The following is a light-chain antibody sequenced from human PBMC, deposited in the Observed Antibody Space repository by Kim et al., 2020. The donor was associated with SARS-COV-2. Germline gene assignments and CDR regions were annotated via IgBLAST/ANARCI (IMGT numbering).Light chain of an antibody. CDR1: QGFFTY. Sequence: SASGGYRVTITWRARQGFFTYLNCYQQKPGTDPKLLISSASNLQSGVPPRFSGSGSGTDFTLTISSLQPEDFAYYYCQHSHRPPYIFAQGTKLEI. CDR2: SAS. V-gene: IGKV1-39*01. CDR3: QHSHRPPYI. J-gene: IGKJ2*01.